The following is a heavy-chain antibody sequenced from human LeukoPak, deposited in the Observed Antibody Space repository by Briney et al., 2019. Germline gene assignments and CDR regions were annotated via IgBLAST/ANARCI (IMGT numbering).Heavy chain of an antibody. CDR2: IHDSGST. Sequence: PSETLSLTCTVSGGTISSYYWNWIRQPPGKGLEWIGYIHDSGSTKYNPSLKSRVAISVDTSKNQFSLKLSSVTAADTAVYYCARWYYGGWAFDYWGQGTLVTVSS. J-gene: IGHJ4*02. V-gene: IGHV4-59*08. CDR1: GGTISSYY. CDR3: ARWYYGGWAFDY. D-gene: IGHD2-21*01.